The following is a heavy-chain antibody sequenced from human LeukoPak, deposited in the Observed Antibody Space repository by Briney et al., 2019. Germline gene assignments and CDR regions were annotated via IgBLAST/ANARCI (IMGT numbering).Heavy chain of an antibody. Sequence: HSGPSLRLLCAASGFTFSTSGMSWVRQPPGKGMEWLSTISGSGGSTYYADSVKGRFTISRDNSKNTLYLQMNSLRAEDTAVYYCAKARNLLGYFDYWGQGTLVTVSP. J-gene: IGHJ4*02. V-gene: IGHV3-23*01. CDR1: GFTFSTSG. D-gene: IGHD2-8*02. CDR3: AKARNLLGYFDY. CDR2: ISGSGGST.